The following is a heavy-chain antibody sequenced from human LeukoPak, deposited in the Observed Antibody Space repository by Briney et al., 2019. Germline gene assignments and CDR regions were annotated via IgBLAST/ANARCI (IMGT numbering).Heavy chain of an antibody. V-gene: IGHV4-31*03. CDR2: IYYSGST. CDR1: GGSISSGGYY. J-gene: IGHJ3*02. D-gene: IGHD3-3*01. Sequence: SETLSLTCTVSGGSISSGGYYWSWIRQHPGKGLEWIGYIYYSGSTYYNPSLKSRVTMSVDTSKNQFSLKLSSVTAADTAVYYCARDTYDFWSGSLAFDIWGQGTMVTVSS. CDR3: ARDTYDFWSGSLAFDI.